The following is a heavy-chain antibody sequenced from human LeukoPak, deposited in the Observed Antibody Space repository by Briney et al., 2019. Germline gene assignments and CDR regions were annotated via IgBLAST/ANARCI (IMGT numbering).Heavy chain of an antibody. Sequence: PGRSLRLSCAASGFSFNTYPMHWVRQAPGKGLEWVAVISNDGNNKYYGDSVKGRFTISRDNSNNTLSLQMNGLRVEDTAVYYCARPDDSESFYRANHYWGRGTLVTVS. V-gene: IGHV3-30*04. CDR3: ARPDDSESFYRANHY. J-gene: IGHJ4*02. CDR1: GFSFNTYP. CDR2: ISNDGNNK. D-gene: IGHD3-10*01.